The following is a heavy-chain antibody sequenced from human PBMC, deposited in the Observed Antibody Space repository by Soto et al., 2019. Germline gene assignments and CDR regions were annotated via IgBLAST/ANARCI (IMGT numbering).Heavy chain of an antibody. Sequence: ASVKVSCKASGYTFTGYYMHWVRQAPGQGLEWMGWINPNSGGTKYAQKFQGWVTMTSDTSISTAYMELSRLRSDDTAVYYCARDRGLGHCSGINCYADFYYVMDVWGKGTTVTVSS. J-gene: IGHJ6*04. V-gene: IGHV1-2*04. D-gene: IGHD2-2*01. CDR1: GYTFTGYY. CDR3: ARDRGLGHCSGINCYADFYYVMDV. CDR2: INPNSGGT.